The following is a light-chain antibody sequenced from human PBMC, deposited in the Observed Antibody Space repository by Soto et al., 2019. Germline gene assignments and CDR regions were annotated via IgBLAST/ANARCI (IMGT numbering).Light chain of an antibody. CDR1: NFGTNG. CDR2: DDN. Sequence: SYELTQPPSVSVAPGQTARITCERDNFGTNGVRWYQRKPGQAPVLVVYDDNDRPPGIPELFSASNSGDTATLTISRVGAGDEADYFCQVWDGATDRVLFGGGTKLTVL. CDR3: QVWDGATDRVL. V-gene: IGLV3-21*02. J-gene: IGLJ2*01.